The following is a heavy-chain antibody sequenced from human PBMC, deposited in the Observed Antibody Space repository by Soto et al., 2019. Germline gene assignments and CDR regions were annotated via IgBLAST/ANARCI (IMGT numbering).Heavy chain of an antibody. CDR3: AKGRSLYSTGWYADL. J-gene: IGHJ5*02. CDR2: ISARGDTT. CDR1: GFTFRSFS. V-gene: IGHV3-23*01. Sequence: EEQLLESGGDLVQPGGSLRLSCAVSGFTFRSFSMTWVRQPPGKGLEWVSTISARGDTTDYAASVNGRFTISRDNSENTLYLQMNSLRVEDTATYFCAKGRSLYSTGWYADLWGQGTLVIVSS. D-gene: IGHD6-19*01.